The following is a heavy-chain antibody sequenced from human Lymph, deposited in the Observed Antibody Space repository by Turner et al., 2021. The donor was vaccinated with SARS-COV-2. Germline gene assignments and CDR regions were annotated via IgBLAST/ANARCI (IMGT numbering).Heavy chain of an antibody. V-gene: IGHV3-30*04. CDR1: GFTFSTYA. J-gene: IGHJ3*02. CDR2: ISYDGFNK. Sequence: QVQLVESGGGVVQPAGSLRLSCAASGFTFSTYAIHWVLQSPGKGLECVAVISYDGFNKYYSDSVKGQFTIARDNSKNTLYLQMSSLRAEDTAVYYCARGSGSYLSAFDIWGQGTMVTVSS. D-gene: IGHD1-26*01. CDR3: ARGSGSYLSAFDI.